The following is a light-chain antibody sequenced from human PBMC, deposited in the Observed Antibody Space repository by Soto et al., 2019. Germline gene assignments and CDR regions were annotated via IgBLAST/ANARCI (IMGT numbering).Light chain of an antibody. Sequence: ATQLSQNPSSMTTTVGDRVTITSRASQGISSALAWYEQKPGKAPKLLIYDASSLESGVPSRFSGSGSGTDFTLTISSLQPEDFATYYCQQFNSYLLTFGQGTRLEIK. CDR3: QQFNSYLLT. CDR2: DAS. V-gene: IGKV1-13*02. J-gene: IGKJ5*01. CDR1: QGISSA.